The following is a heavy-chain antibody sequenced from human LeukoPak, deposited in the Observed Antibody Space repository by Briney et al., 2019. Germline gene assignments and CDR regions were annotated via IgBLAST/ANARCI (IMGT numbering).Heavy chain of an antibody. V-gene: IGHV1-46*01. J-gene: IGHJ4*02. CDR1: GYTFSSYY. CDR2: VNPSGGST. Sequence: ASVKVSCKSSGYTFSSYYMHCVRQAPGQGLEWMGIVNPSGGSTSYAQKFQGRVTMTRDTSTSTVYMELSSLRSEDTAVYYCASGLDTAMVFDYWGQGTLVTVSS. D-gene: IGHD5-18*01. CDR3: ASGLDTAMVFDY.